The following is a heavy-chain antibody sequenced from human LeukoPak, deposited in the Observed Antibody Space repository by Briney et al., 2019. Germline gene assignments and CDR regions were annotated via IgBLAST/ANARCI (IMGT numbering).Heavy chain of an antibody. CDR1: GFTFSSYA. CDR2: ISGSGGST. V-gene: IGHV3-23*01. D-gene: IGHD3-9*01. CDR3: AKNYDILTGYPATFDY. J-gene: IGHJ4*02. Sequence: GGSLRLSCAASGFTFSSYAMSWVRQAPGKGLEWVSAISGSGGSTYYADSVKGRFTISSDNSKNTLYLQMNSLRAEDTAVYYCAKNYDILTGYPATFDYWGQGTLATVSS.